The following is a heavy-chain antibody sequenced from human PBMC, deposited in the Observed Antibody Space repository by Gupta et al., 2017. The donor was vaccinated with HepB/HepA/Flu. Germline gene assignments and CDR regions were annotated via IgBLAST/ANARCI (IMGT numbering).Heavy chain of an antibody. CDR1: GGSFSGYY. CDR2: INHSGST. Sequence: QVQLQQWGAGLLQPSETLSLTCAVYGGSFSGYYWSWIRQPPGKGLEWIAEINHSGSTNYNPSLKSRVTISVDTSKNQFSLKLSSVTAADTAVYYCARELRYFDWLLWYFDYWGQGTLVTGSS. D-gene: IGHD3-9*01. CDR3: ARELRYFDWLLWYFDY. V-gene: IGHV4-34*01. J-gene: IGHJ4*02.